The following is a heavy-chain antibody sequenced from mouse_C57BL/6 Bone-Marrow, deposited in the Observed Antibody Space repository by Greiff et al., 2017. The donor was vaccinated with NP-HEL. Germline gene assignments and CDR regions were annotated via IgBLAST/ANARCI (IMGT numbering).Heavy chain of an antibody. CDR1: GFTFNTYA. CDR2: IRSKSSNYAT. CDR3: VREGIYDGYYWYFDV. J-gene: IGHJ1*03. V-gene: IGHV10-3*01. Sequence: EVKLVESGGGLVQPKGSLKLSCAASGFTFNTYAMHWVRPAPGKGLEWVARIRSKSSNYATYYADSVKDRFTISRDDSQSMLYLQMNNLKTEDTAMYYCVREGIYDGYYWYFDVWGTGTTVTVSS. D-gene: IGHD2-3*01.